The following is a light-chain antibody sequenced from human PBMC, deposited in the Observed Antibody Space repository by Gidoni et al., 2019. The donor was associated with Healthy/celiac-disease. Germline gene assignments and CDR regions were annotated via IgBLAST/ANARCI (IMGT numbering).Light chain of an antibody. Sequence: IQMAQSPSTLSASVRDRVTITCRASQSISSLLAWYQQKPGKAPKLLIYDASSLESGVPSRFSGSGSGTEFTLTISSLQPDDFATYYCQQYNSYLWTFGQGTKVEIK. CDR2: DAS. CDR1: QSISSL. CDR3: QQYNSYLWT. J-gene: IGKJ1*01. V-gene: IGKV1-5*01.